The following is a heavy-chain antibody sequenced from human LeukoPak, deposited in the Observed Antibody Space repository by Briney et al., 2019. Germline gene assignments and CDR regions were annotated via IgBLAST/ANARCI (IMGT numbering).Heavy chain of an antibody. CDR2: IHYSGST. D-gene: IGHD6-13*01. V-gene: IGHV4-34*01. J-gene: IGHJ4*02. CDR3: ARHGGSSWYFGHSLKLDY. CDR1: GGSFSGYY. Sequence: PSETLSLTCAVYGGSFSGYYWGWIRQPPGKGLEWIGSIHYSGSTDYNPSLKSRVTISVETSKNQFSLKLSSVTAADTAVYYCARHGGSSWYFGHSLKLDYWGQGTLVTVSS.